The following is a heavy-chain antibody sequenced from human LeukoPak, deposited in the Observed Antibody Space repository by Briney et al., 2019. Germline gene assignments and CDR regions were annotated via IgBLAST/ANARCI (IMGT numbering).Heavy chain of an antibody. CDR1: GGSISSGSYY. CDR2: IYTSGST. D-gene: IGHD3-22*01. Sequence: SETLSLTCTVSGGSISSGSYYWSWIRQPAGKGLEWIGRIYTSGSTNYNPSLKSRVTISVDTSKNQFSLKLSSVTAADTAVYYCARHQWGWLLYWGQGTWSPSPQ. J-gene: IGHJ4*02. CDR3: ARHQWGWLLY. V-gene: IGHV4-61*02.